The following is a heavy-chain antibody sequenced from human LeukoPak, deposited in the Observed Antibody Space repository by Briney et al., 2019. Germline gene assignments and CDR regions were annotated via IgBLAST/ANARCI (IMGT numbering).Heavy chain of an antibody. D-gene: IGHD2-2*01. J-gene: IGHJ3*02. CDR1: GFTFSSYG. CDR2: ISYDGSNK. Sequence: GGSLRLSCAASGFTFSSYGMHWVRQAPGKGLEWVAVISYDGSNKYYADSVKGRFTISRDNSKNTLYLQMNSLRAGDTAVYYCAKVFYCSSTSCLKAFDIWGQGTMVTVSS. CDR3: AKVFYCSSTSCLKAFDI. V-gene: IGHV3-30*18.